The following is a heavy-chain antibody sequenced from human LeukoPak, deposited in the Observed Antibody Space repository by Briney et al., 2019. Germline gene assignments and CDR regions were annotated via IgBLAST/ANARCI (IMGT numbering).Heavy chain of an antibody. V-gene: IGHV3-23*01. J-gene: IGHJ4*02. CDR2: ISVSGGTT. CDR1: GLTFSPYA. Sequence: GGSLRLYFEACGLTFSPYALRRVRQAPGKGLELFSGISVSGGTTSYADSVKGRFTISRDNSKNTLFLQMNSLRAEDTAVYYCANCNGWLPHYYWGQGTLVTVSS. CDR3: ANCNGWLPHYY. D-gene: IGHD3-9*01.